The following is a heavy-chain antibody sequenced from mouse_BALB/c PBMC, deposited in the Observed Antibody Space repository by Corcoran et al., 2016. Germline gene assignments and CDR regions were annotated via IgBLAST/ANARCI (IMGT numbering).Heavy chain of an antibody. D-gene: IGHD6-1*01. CDR1: GYTFTNYG. V-gene: IGHV9-3-1*01. CDR2: INTYTGEP. CDR3: AREPYAMDY. J-gene: IGHJ4*01. Sequence: QIQLVQSGPELKKPGETDKISCKASGYTFTNYGMNWVKQAPGKGLKWMGWINTYTGEPTYADDFKGRFAFSLETSASTAYLQINNLKNEDTAKYFCAREPYAMDYWGQGTSVTVSS.